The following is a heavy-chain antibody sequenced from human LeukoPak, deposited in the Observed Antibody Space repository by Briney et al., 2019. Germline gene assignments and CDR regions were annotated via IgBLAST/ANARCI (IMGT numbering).Heavy chain of an antibody. CDR1: GYSISSGFY. J-gene: IGHJ4*02. D-gene: IGHD2-21*01. Sequence: SETLSLTCTVSGYSISSGFYWGWIRQPPGKGLEWIGSMYHSGSTHYNPSLKSRVTISIDRSYDQFSLKLSSVTAADTAVYYCARQYPLPNFDLLGQGTLVTVSP. CDR3: ARQYPLPNFDL. CDR2: MYHSGST. V-gene: IGHV4-38-2*02.